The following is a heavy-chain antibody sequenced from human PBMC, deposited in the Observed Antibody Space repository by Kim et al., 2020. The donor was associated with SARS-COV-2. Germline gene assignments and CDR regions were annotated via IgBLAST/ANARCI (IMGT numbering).Heavy chain of an antibody. D-gene: IGHD6-19*01. CDR3: AKDVGWYAYYYGMDV. J-gene: IGHJ6*02. CDR1: GFTFSSYG. Sequence: GGSLRLSCAASGFTFSSYGMHWVRQAPGKGLEWVAVIWYDGSNKYYADSVKGRFTISRDNSKNTLYLQMNSLRAEDTAVYYCAKDVGWYAYYYGMDVWGQGTTVTVSS. V-gene: IGHV3-33*06. CDR2: IWYDGSNK.